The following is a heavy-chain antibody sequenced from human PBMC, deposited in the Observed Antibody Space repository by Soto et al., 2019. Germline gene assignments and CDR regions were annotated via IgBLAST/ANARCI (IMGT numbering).Heavy chain of an antibody. J-gene: IGHJ4*02. V-gene: IGHV3-23*01. CDR3: ANAEHPRRSIGFDY. CDR1: GFTFASYV. D-gene: IGHD3-16*02. CDR2: ISATGGST. Sequence: GGSLRLSCAGSGFTFASYVMTWVRQAPGKGLEWVSSISATGGSTYYAGSVKGRFTISRDNSKNTLYLQMNSLRAEDTAIYYCANAEHPRRSIGFDYWGQGTLITVSS.